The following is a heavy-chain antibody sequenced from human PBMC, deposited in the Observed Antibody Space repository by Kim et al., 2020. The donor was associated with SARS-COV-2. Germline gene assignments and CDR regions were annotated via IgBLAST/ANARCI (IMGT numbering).Heavy chain of an antibody. CDR2: T. CDR3: ASSVTGNLFDP. J-gene: IGHJ5*02. Sequence: TSYTPSLKSRVTMTGDASKNQFSLKLSSVTAADTAVYYCASSVTGNLFDPWGQGTLVTVSS. D-gene: IGHD3-10*01. V-gene: IGHV4-34*09.